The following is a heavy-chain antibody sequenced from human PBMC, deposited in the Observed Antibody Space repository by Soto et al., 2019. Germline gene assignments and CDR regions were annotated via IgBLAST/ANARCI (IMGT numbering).Heavy chain of an antibody. V-gene: IGHV3-30*18. CDR2: ISYDGSNK. Sequence: LRLSCAASGFTFSSYGMHWVRQAPGKGLEWVAVISYDGSNKYYADSVKGRFTISRDNSKNTLYLQMNSLRAEDTAVYYCAKDGGSSSSSLDYWGQGTLVTVSS. J-gene: IGHJ4*02. D-gene: IGHD6-6*01. CDR1: GFTFSSYG. CDR3: AKDGGSSSSSLDY.